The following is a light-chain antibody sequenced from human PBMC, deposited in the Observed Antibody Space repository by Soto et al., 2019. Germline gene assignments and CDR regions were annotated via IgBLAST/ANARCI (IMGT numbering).Light chain of an antibody. Sequence: MQLTLSPGALSASAGDRATLSCWASQGINNYLVWFQQKPGRVPKRLISGASRLQPGVPSRFSGSGFETEFNLTISSLQPEDFATYYCLHHYTFPLAFGGGTKVDIK. CDR1: QGINNY. V-gene: IGKV1-17*03. CDR2: GAS. J-gene: IGKJ4*01. CDR3: LHHYTFPLA.